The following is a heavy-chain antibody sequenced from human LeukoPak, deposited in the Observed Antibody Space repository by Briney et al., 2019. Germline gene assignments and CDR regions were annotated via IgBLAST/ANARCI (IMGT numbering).Heavy chain of an antibody. CDR3: VGTGPSSSNGWDFNY. CDR2: IWSVGGAE. V-gene: IGHV3-33*01. J-gene: IGHJ4*02. Sequence: PGGSLRLSCVASGFPFSSYGMHWVRQAPGKGLEWVAVIWSVGGAEYYADSVKGRFTISRDNSKNMLFLQMNSLRAEDTAVYYCVGTGPSSSNGWDFNYWGQGPLSPSPQ. CDR1: GFPFSSYG. D-gene: IGHD6-19*01.